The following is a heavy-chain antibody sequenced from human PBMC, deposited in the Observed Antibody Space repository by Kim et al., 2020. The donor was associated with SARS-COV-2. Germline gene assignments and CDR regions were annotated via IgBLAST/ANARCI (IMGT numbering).Heavy chain of an antibody. CDR1: GFTFSSYA. V-gene: IGHV3-64D*09. J-gene: IGHJ3*02. Sequence: GGSLRLSCSASGFTFSSYAMHWVRQAPGKGLEYVSAISSNGGSTYYADSVKGRFTISRDNSKNTLYLQMSSLRAEDTAVYYCVKDGDSSSWPGDAFDIWGQGTMVTVSS. CDR3: VKDGDSSSWPGDAFDI. D-gene: IGHD6-13*01. CDR2: ISSNGGST.